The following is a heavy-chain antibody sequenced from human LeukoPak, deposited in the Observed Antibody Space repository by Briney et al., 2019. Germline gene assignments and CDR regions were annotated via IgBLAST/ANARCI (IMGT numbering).Heavy chain of an antibody. Sequence: SETLSLTCTVSFNSIRSSSYYWGWIRQFPGKGLEWTGYIYYTRSTYYSSYLKSRVTITVDTTNNQFYLRLSFVTAADTAEYFCASRYYCDSSGYFLYWGQETLDTVSS. V-gene: IGHV4-39*01. CDR1: FNSIRSSSYY. CDR3: ASRYYCDSSGYFLY. D-gene: IGHD3-22*01. CDR2: IYYTRST. J-gene: IGHJ4*02.